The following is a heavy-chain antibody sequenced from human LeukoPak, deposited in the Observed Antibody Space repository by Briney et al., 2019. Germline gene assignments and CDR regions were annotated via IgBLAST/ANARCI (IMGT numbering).Heavy chain of an antibody. CDR2: IYSGGST. J-gene: IGHJ4*02. Sequence: GGSVRLSCAASGFTVSSNYMSWVRQAPGKGLEGVSVIYSGGSTYYGDSVKGRFTISRDNSKNTLYLQMNRPRAEDNAMYYCARDLLGYNWNYWGQGTLVTVSS. CDR1: GFTVSSNY. CDR3: ARDLLGYNWNY. D-gene: IGHD1-20*01. V-gene: IGHV3-53*01.